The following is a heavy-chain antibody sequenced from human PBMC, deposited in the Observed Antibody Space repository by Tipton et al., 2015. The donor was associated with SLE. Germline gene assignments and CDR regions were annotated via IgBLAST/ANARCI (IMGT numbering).Heavy chain of an antibody. CDR1: GFTFSSYA. V-gene: IGHV3-30*04. CDR2: ISYDGSNK. Sequence: SLRLSCAASGFTFSSYAMHWVRQAPGKGLEWVAVISYDGSNKYYADSVKGRFTISRDNAKNSLYLQMNSLRAEDTAVYYCARVGDGMDVWGQGTTVTVSS. CDR3: ARVGDGMDV. J-gene: IGHJ6*02.